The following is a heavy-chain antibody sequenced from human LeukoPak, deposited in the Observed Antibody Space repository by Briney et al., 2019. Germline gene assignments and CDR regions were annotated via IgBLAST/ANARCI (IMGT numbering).Heavy chain of an antibody. CDR1: GYTFTSYG. Sequence: ASVKVSCKASGYTFTSYGISWVRQAPGQGLEWMGWISAYDGNTNYAQKLQGRVTMTTDTSTSTAYMELRSLRSDDTAVYYCARDSSVDIVATMGPLYYFDYWGQGTLVTVSS. D-gene: IGHD5-12*01. J-gene: IGHJ4*02. CDR3: ARDSSVDIVATMGPLYYFDY. V-gene: IGHV1-18*01. CDR2: ISAYDGNT.